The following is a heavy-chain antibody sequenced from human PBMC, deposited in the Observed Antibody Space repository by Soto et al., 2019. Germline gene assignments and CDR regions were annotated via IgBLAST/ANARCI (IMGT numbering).Heavy chain of an antibody. Sequence: GESLKISCKASGYIFTLYWIGWVRQMPGKGLEWMGIIYPGDSDTRYSPPFQGQVTISADKSISTASLQWSSLMPSDTAVYYCARQSPTPGYYYFSYGMDVWGQGTTVTVSS. CDR1: GYIFTLYW. D-gene: IGHD4-17*01. J-gene: IGHJ6*02. CDR2: IYPGDSDT. V-gene: IGHV5-51*01. CDR3: ARQSPTPGYYYFSYGMDV.